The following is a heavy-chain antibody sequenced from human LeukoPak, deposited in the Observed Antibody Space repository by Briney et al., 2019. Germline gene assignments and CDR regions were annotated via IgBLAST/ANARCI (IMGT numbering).Heavy chain of an antibody. CDR1: GGSFSDYY. D-gene: IGHD1-26*01. CDR2: LIHTGST. Sequence: SETLSLTCAVHGGSFSDYYWTWIRQSPGRGLEWMGELIHTGSTNYNPSLKRRVTTSVDTSKNQFSLRLHSVTAADTAVYYCARHAFLSYYSPFVSWGQGSLVTVSS. J-gene: IGHJ4*02. V-gene: IGHV4-34*12. CDR3: ARHAFLSYYSPFVS.